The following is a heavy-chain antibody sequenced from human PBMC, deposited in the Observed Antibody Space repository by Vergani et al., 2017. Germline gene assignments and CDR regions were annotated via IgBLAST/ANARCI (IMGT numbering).Heavy chain of an antibody. V-gene: IGHV3-23*01. CDR3: VKDRGASIGFDD. CDR1: GFTLSNYA. Sequence: DVQLLESGGGLRQPGGSLRLSCVASGFTLSNYAMTWVRQAPGKGLEWVSTISSSGLGTFYADSVKGRFTISRDNSKNMLYLQMDSLRPEDTAMFYCVKDRGASIGFDDWGQGTQVTVSS. CDR2: ISSSGLGT. D-gene: IGHD2-2*01. J-gene: IGHJ4*02.